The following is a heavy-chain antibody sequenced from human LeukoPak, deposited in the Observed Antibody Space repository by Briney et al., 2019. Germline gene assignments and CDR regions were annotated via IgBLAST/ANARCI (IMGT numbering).Heavy chain of an antibody. J-gene: IGHJ4*02. CDR2: INSDGSST. V-gene: IGHV3-74*01. CDR1: GFTFSSYW. CDR3: ARVARNRIGYFDY. Sequence: GGPLRLSCAASGFTFSSYWMHWVRQAPGKGLVWVSRINSDGSSTSYADSVKGRFTISRDNTKNTLYLQMNSLRAEDTAVYYCARVARNRIGYFDYWGQGTLVTVSS. D-gene: IGHD1-26*01.